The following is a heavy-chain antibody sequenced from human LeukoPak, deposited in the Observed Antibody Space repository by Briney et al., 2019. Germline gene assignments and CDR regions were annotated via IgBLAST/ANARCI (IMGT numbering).Heavy chain of an antibody. J-gene: IGHJ3*02. D-gene: IGHD3-10*01. CDR1: EFTFSSYA. CDR2: ISGSGGST. CDR3: AKGVWFGELNAFDI. Sequence: GGSLRLSCAASEFTFSSYAMSWVRQAPGKGLEWVSAISGSGGSTYYTDSVKGRFTISRDNSKNTLYLQMNSLRAEDTAVYYCAKGVWFGELNAFDIWGQGTMVTVSS. V-gene: IGHV3-23*01.